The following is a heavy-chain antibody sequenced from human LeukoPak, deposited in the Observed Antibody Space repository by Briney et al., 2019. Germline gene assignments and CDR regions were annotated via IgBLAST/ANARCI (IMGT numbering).Heavy chain of an antibody. CDR2: ISSSSSYI. V-gene: IGHV3-21*01. Sequence: GGSLRLSCAASGFTFTSYSMNWVRQAPGKGLEWVSSISSSSSYIYYADSVEGRFTISRDNAKNSLYLQMNSLSAEDTAVYYCAYTSGYDFSSYYYYYMDVWGKGTTVTVSS. D-gene: IGHD5-12*01. J-gene: IGHJ6*03. CDR1: GFTFTSYS. CDR3: AYTSGYDFSSYYYYYMDV.